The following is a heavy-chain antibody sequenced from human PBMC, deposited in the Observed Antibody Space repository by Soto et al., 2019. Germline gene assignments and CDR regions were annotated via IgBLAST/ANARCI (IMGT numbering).Heavy chain of an antibody. CDR2: IYPGDSDT. V-gene: IGHV5-51*01. CDR1: GYSLTSYW. J-gene: IGHJ5*02. Sequence: PGESLKISCKGSGYSLTSYWIGWVRQMPWKGLEWMGIIYPGDSDTRYSPSFQGQVTISADKSISTAYLQWSSLKASDTAMYYCARTYYDFWSAINNWFDPWGQATLVTVSS. CDR3: ARTYYDFWSAINNWFDP. D-gene: IGHD3-3*01.